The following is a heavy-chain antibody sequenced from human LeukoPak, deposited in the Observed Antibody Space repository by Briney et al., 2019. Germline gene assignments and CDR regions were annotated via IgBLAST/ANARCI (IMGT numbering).Heavy chain of an antibody. Sequence: GGSLRLSCAASGFTFSSYAMSWVRQAPGKGLEGVSGISGSGGSTYYADSVKGRFTSSRDNSKNTLYLQMNSLRAEDTAVYYCAKAGCSSTSCYIFFAEYFQHWGQGTLVTVSS. CDR2: ISGSGGST. D-gene: IGHD2-2*02. CDR3: AKAGCSSTSCYIFFAEYFQH. CDR1: GFTFSSYA. J-gene: IGHJ1*01. V-gene: IGHV3-23*01.